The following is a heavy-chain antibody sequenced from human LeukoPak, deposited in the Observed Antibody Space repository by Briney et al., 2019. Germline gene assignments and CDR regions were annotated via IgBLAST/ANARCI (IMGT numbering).Heavy chain of an antibody. V-gene: IGHV4-59*08. CDR3: ARRGYYGWGSVY. CDR1: DDSITMYY. Sequence: SETLSLTCSVSDDSITMYYWTWIRQPPGKGMEWIGVAYYSGGPYYSSSFKSRVTISVDTAKDKFSLKLSPGTAADRAIYYFARRGYYGWGSVYWGQGTLVTVSS. CDR2: AYYSGGP. D-gene: IGHD3-10*01. J-gene: IGHJ4*02.